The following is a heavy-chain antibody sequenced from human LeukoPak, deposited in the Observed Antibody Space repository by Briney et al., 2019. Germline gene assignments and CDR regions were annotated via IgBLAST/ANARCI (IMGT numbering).Heavy chain of an antibody. V-gene: IGHV4-34*01. CDR2: INHSGST. CDR3: ARGPKYTTMVRGVIGTGYYFDY. D-gene: IGHD3-10*01. Sequence: PSETLSLTCAVYGGSFSGYYWSWIRQPPGKGLEWIGEINHSGSTNYNPSLKSRVTISVDTSKNQFSLKLSSVTAADTAVYYCARGPKYTTMVRGVIGTGYYFDYWGQGTLVTVSS. J-gene: IGHJ4*02. CDR1: GGSFSGYY.